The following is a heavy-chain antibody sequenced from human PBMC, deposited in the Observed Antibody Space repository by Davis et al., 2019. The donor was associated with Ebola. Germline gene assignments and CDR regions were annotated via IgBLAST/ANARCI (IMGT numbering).Heavy chain of an antibody. D-gene: IGHD2-15*01. J-gene: IGHJ5*02. CDR1: GGTFSSYA. CDR2: IIPIFGTA. CDR3: ARECSDGVHWWFDP. V-gene: IGHV1-69*13. Sequence: SVKVSCKASGGTFSSYAISWVRQAPGQGLEWMGGIIPIFGTANYAQKFQGRVTITADESTSTAYMELSSLRSEDTAVYYCARECSDGVHWWFDPWGQGTLVTASS.